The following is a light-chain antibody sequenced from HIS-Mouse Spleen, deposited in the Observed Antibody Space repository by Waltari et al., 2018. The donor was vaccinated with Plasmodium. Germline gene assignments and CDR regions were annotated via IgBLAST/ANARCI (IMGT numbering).Light chain of an antibody. CDR3: QAWDSSTDYV. J-gene: IGLJ1*01. CDR2: QDS. CDR1: TLGAKY. V-gene: IGLV3-1*01. Sequence: SYDLTQPPSVSVSPGQPARITCSGYTLGAKYACLYQQKPGQSPVLVIYQDSKRPSGIPERFSGSNSGNTATLTISGTQAMDEADYYCQAWDSSTDYVFGTGTKVTVL.